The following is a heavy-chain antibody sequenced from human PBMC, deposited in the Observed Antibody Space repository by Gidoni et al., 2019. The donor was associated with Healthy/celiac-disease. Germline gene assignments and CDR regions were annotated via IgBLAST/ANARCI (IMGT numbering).Heavy chain of an antibody. V-gene: IGHV3-30*04. CDR1: GFTFSSYA. CDR3: ARDLGYCSGGSCYPGY. J-gene: IGHJ4*02. Sequence: QVQLVESGGGVVQPGRSLRLSCAASGFTFSSYAMHWVRQAPGKGLEWVAVISYDGSNKDYADSVKGRFTISRDNSKNTLYLQMNSLRAEDTAVYYCARDLGYCSGGSCYPGYWGQGTLVTVSS. CDR2: ISYDGSNK. D-gene: IGHD2-15*01.